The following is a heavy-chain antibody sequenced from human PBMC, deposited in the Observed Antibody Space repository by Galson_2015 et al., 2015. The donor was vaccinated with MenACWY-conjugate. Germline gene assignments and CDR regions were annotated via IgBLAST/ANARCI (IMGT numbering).Heavy chain of an antibody. Sequence: QSGAEVKQPGESLKISCKGSGYYFTSYWIAWVRQIPGKGLEWMGLISPGDSNTRYSPSFLGQVTISADKSISTAYLQWTSLRASDTAMYYCARHPPGGRGMDVWGQGTTVTVSS. V-gene: IGHV5-51*01. J-gene: IGHJ6*02. CDR1: GYYFTSYW. CDR2: ISPGDSNT. CDR3: ARHPPGGRGMDV. D-gene: IGHD1-26*01.